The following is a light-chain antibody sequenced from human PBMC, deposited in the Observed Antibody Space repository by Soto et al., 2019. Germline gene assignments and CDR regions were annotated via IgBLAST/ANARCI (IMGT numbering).Light chain of an antibody. J-gene: IGLJ3*02. Sequence: QSALTQPASVSGSPGQSITISCTGTSSDIGDYDYVSWYQHLPGKAPKLLIFDVTHRPSGVSDRFSGSKSGNTASLTISGVRPEDEADYYCAAWDDSLSGRVFGGGTKVTVL. CDR3: AAWDDSLSGRV. CDR2: DVT. CDR1: SSDIGDYDY. V-gene: IGLV2-14*01.